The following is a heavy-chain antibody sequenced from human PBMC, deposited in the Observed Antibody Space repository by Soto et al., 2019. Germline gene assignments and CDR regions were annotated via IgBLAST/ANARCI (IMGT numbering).Heavy chain of an antibody. J-gene: IGHJ4*02. CDR1: GGSISSGDYY. Sequence: QVQLQESGPGLVKPSQTLSLTCTVSGGSISSGDYYWSWIRQPPGKGLEWIGYIYYSGSTYYNPSLKSRLTIVVVXSKNQFSLKLSSVTAADTAVYYCASRDGYNRSFDYWGQGTLVTVSS. CDR3: ASRDGYNRSFDY. D-gene: IGHD5-12*01. V-gene: IGHV4-30-4*01. CDR2: IYYSGST.